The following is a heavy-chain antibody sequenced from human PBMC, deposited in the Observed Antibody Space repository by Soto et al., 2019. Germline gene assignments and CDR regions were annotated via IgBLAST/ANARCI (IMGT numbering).Heavy chain of an antibody. CDR1: GGSFSGYY. CDR3: ARGRDGYKPALFDY. D-gene: IGHD5-12*01. V-gene: IGHV4-34*01. CDR2: INHSGST. J-gene: IGHJ4*02. Sequence: QVQLQQWGAGLLKPSETLSLTCAVYGGSFSGYYWSWIRQPPGKGLEWIGEINHSGSTNYNPSLKSRVTISVDTSKNQFSLKLSSVTAADTAVYYCARGRDGYKPALFDYWGQGTLVTVSS.